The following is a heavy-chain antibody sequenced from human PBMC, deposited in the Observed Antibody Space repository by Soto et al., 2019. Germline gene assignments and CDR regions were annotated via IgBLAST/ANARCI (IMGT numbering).Heavy chain of an antibody. CDR1: GYSFTDYH. D-gene: IGHD2-8*01. CDR2: INPKSGGT. J-gene: IGHJ6*02. CDR3: ARGHSTDCSNGVCSFFYNHEMDV. Sequence: ASVKVSCKASGYSFTDYHIHWVRQAPGQGLERLGRINPKSGGTSTAQKFQGWVTMTRDRSISTVYMELTRLRSDDTAVYFCARGHSTDCSNGVCSFFYNHEMDVWGQGTTVTVSS. V-gene: IGHV1-2*04.